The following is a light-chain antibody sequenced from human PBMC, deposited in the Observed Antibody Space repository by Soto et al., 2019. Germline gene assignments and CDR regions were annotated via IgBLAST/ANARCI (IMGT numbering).Light chain of an antibody. V-gene: IGKV3-15*01. CDR2: GAS. Sequence: EIVMTQSPATLSVSPGERATLSCRASRSVSSNLAWYQQKPGQAPRLLIYGASTRATGIPARFSGSGSGTEFTLTISSLQSEDFAVYYCQQYNNWPGITFGPGTKVDIK. CDR3: QQYNNWPGIT. CDR1: RSVSSN. J-gene: IGKJ3*01.